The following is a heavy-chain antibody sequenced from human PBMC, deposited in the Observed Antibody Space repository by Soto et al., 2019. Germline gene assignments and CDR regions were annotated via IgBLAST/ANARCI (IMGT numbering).Heavy chain of an antibody. Sequence: GASVKVSCKASGYTFTSYGISWVRQAPGQGLEWMGWISAYNGNTNYAQKLQGRVTMTTDTSTSTAYMELRSLRSDDTAVYYCARWGCNNGVCYPTATFDYWGQGTLVTVSS. J-gene: IGHJ4*02. V-gene: IGHV1-18*01. CDR3: ARWGCNNGVCYPTATFDY. D-gene: IGHD2-8*01. CDR2: ISAYNGNT. CDR1: GYTFTSYG.